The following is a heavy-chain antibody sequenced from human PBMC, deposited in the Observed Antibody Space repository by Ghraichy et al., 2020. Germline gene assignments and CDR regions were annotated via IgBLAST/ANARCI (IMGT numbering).Heavy chain of an antibody. Sequence: SETLSLTCTVSGGSISSSSYYWGWIRQPPGKGLEWIGSIYYSGSTYYNPSLKSRVTISVDTSKNQFSLKLSSVTAADTAVYYCARFRADRFDYWGQGTLVTVSS. D-gene: IGHD3-10*01. CDR3: ARFRADRFDY. J-gene: IGHJ4*02. V-gene: IGHV4-39*01. CDR1: GGSISSSSYY. CDR2: IYYSGST.